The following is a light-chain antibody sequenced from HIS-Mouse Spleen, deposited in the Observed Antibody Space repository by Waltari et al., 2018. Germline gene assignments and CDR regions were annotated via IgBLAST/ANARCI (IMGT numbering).Light chain of an antibody. CDR1: SSDVGSYNL. CDR3: CSYAGSSTFVVV. Sequence: QSALTQPASVSGSPGQSITISCTGTSSDVGSYNLVPWYQQRPGKAPKSRLYEDSKRPSGFSNRFSGSKSGNTASLTISGLQAEDEADYYCCSYAGSSTFVVVFGGGTKLTVL. V-gene: IGLV2-23*02. CDR2: EDS. J-gene: IGLJ2*01.